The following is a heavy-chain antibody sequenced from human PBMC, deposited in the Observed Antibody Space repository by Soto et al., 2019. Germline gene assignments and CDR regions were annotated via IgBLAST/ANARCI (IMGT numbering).Heavy chain of an antibody. CDR2: IYYRGNT. J-gene: IGHJ4*02. D-gene: IGHD3-9*01. CDR3: ARLEGLATISYYFDY. CDR1: GDSINSDSYY. V-gene: IGHV4-39*01. Sequence: SETLSLTCSVSGDSINSDSYYWCWIRQPPGKGLEWIGSIYYRGNTYYNPSLKTRVTISLDKSKSQFSLKLNSVTAADSAVYFCARLEGLATISYYFDYWGQGTLVTVYS.